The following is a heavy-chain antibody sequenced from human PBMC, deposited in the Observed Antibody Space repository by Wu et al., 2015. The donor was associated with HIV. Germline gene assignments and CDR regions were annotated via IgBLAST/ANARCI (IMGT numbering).Heavy chain of an antibody. CDR1: GYNFSGYY. J-gene: IGHJ4*02. CDR2: INDDTGDT. D-gene: IGHD1-1*01. Sequence: QVQLVQSGAEVKKPGASVKVSCKASGYNFSGYYMHWLRQAPGQGLEWMGWINDDTGDTRYAQKFEGRVTMTRDTSISTGYMELRRLTSDDLAVYFCVRRQNWNLNNYYFDYWGQGTLVTVSS. V-gene: IGHV1-2*02. CDR3: VRRQNWNLNNYYFDY.